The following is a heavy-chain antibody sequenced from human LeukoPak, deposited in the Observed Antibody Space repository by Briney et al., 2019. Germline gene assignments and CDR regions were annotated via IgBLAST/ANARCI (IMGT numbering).Heavy chain of an antibody. V-gene: IGHV1-2*06. CDR1: GYTFTGYY. CDR3: ARDTRVGAAYYFDY. Sequence: GASVKVSCKASGYTFTGYYMHWVRQAPGQGLEWMGRINPNSGGTNYAQKFQGRVTMTRDTSISTAYMELSRLRSDDTAVYYCARDTRVGAAYYFDYWGQGTLVTVSS. D-gene: IGHD2-15*01. CDR2: INPNSGGT. J-gene: IGHJ4*02.